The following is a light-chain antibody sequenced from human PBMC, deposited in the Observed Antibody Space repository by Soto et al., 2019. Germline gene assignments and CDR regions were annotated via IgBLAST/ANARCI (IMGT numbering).Light chain of an antibody. CDR2: RAS. Sequence: EIVMTQSPATLSVSPGERATLSCRASQDISSNLAWYQQKLGQAPRLFIFRASSRATVIPARFSGTGSETDFTLTISSLEPEDFAVYYCQQHAHWPLTFGGGTKVDI. CDR3: QQHAHWPLT. V-gene: IGKV3-15*01. J-gene: IGKJ4*01. CDR1: QDISSN.